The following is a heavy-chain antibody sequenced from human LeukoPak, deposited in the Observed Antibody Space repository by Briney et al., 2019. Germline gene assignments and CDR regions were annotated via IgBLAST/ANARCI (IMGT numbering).Heavy chain of an antibody. V-gene: IGHV4-59*08. D-gene: IGHD6-19*01. CDR3: ARLLAVAGGDAFDI. CDR2: LYYSGST. J-gene: IGHJ3*02. Sequence: SETLSLTCTVSGGSISGYFWSWIRHPPGKGLELIGYLYYSGSTNYNPSLKSRVTVSVDTSKDQFSLRLSSVTAADTAVYYCARLLAVAGGDAFDIWGQGKMVTVSS. CDR1: GGSISGYF.